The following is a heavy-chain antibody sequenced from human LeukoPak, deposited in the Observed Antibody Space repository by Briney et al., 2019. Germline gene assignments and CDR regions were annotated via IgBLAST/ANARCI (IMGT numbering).Heavy chain of an antibody. J-gene: IGHJ5*02. Sequence: GGSLRLSCAASGFTFSSYSMNWVRQAPGKGLEWVSSISSSSSYIYYADSVKGRFTISRDNAKNSLYLQMNSLRAEDMALYYCVKGGSGWSDWFDPWGQGTLVTVSS. CDR2: ISSSSSYI. V-gene: IGHV3-21*04. D-gene: IGHD6-19*01. CDR3: VKGGSGWSDWFDP. CDR1: GFTFSSYS.